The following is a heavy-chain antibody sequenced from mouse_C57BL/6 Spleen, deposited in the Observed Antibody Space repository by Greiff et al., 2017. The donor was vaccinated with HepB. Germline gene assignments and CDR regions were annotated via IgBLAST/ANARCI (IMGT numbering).Heavy chain of an antibody. CDR1: GYTFTSYW. Sequence: QVQLQQPGAELVKPGASVKLSCKASGYTFTSYWMQWVKQRPGQGLEWIGEIDPSDSYTNYNQKFKGKATLTVDTSSSTAYMQLISLTSEDSAVYYCARFHYRSYWYFDVWGTGTTVTVSS. V-gene: IGHV1-50*01. J-gene: IGHJ1*03. D-gene: IGHD2-12*01. CDR3: ARFHYRSYWYFDV. CDR2: IDPSDSYT.